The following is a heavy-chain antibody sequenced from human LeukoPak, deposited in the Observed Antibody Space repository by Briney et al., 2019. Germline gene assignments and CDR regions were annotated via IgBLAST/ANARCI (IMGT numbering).Heavy chain of an antibody. D-gene: IGHD5-12*01. CDR1: GFTFSSYG. CDR2: ISSSSDSI. CDR3: ARAMRSGYDY. Sequence: PGGSLRLSCAAFGFTFSSYGMNWVRQAPGKRLEWVSYISSSSDSIYYADSVKGRFTISRDNAENSLYLQMNSLRDEDTAVYYCARAMRSGYDYWGQGTLVTVSS. J-gene: IGHJ4*02. V-gene: IGHV3-48*02.